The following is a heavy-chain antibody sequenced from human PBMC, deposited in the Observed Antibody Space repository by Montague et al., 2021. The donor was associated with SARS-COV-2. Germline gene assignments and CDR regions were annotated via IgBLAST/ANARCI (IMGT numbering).Heavy chain of an antibody. Sequence: SETLSLTCTVLGGSISSSGWNWARLHPRPGKGLYGIVCFYYSGSAYYTPSLKIRVTISVDTSKNQFSLKLSSVTAAATAVYYCARRSYDILTGYSIPNGFDPWGQGTLVTVSS. CDR2: FYYSGSA. CDR1: GGSISSSGWN. V-gene: IGHV4-39*01. J-gene: IGHJ5*02. CDR3: ARRSYDILTGYSIPNGFDP. D-gene: IGHD3-9*01.